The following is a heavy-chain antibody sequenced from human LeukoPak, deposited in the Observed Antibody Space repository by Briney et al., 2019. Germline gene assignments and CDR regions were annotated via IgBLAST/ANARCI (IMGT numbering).Heavy chain of an antibody. CDR1: GGSISSSSYY. Sequence: SETLSLTCTVSGGSISSSSYYWGWIRQPPGKGLEWIGEINHSGSTNYNPSLKSRVTISVDTSKNQFSLKLSSVTAADTAVYYCARRTVRGVMLYWGQGTLVTVSS. V-gene: IGHV4-39*07. J-gene: IGHJ4*02. CDR2: INHSGST. D-gene: IGHD3-10*01. CDR3: ARRTVRGVMLY.